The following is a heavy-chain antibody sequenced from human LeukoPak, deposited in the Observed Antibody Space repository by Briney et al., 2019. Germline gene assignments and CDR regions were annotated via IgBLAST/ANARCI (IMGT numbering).Heavy chain of an antibody. CDR2: IYSSGST. J-gene: IGHJ5*02. CDR1: GFTVSSNY. V-gene: IGHV3-66*01. CDR3: ARIRVPAAMEWFDP. Sequence: GGSLRLSCAASGFTVSSNYMSWVRQAPGKGLEWVSVIYSSGSTFYADSVKGRFTISRDNSKNTLYLQMNSLRAEDRAVYYCARIRVPAAMEWFDPWGQGTLVTVSS. D-gene: IGHD2-2*01.